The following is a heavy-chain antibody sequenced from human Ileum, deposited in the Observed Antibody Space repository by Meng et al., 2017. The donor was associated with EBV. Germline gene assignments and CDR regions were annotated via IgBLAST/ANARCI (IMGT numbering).Heavy chain of an antibody. Sequence: VELQEWGPGLVKPSGTLYLTCAVSGDSISSNNWWSWVRQPPGKGLEWIGEIYHNGSTNYNPSFKSRVTMSVDKSKNQISLNLSSVTAADTAVYYCASGRDYAWHSWGRGTLVTVSS. J-gene: IGHJ4*02. V-gene: IGHV4-4*02. CDR2: IYHNGST. CDR1: GDSISSNNW. D-gene: IGHD4-17*01. CDR3: ASGRDYAWHS.